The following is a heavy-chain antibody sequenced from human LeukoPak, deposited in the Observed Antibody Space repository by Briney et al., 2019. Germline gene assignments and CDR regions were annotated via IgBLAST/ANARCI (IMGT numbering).Heavy chain of an antibody. J-gene: IGHJ3*02. V-gene: IGHV1-2*02. CDR3: AREGYDFPARAFDI. CDR2: INPNSGGT. Sequence: ASVKVSCKASGYTFTGYYMHWVRQAPGQGLEWMGWINPNSGGTNYAQKFQGRVTMTRDTSTSTAYMELRSLRSDDTAVYYCAREGYDFPARAFDIWGQGTMVTVSS. CDR1: GYTFTGYY. D-gene: IGHD3-3*01.